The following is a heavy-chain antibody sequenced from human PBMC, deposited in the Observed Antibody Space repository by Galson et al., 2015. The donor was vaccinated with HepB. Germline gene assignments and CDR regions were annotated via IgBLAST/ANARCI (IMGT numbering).Heavy chain of an antibody. J-gene: IGHJ6*03. CDR2: INPNSGGT. D-gene: IGHD5-12*01. CDR3: ARALYESGYDFYYYYYYMDV. V-gene: IGHV1-2*04. CDR1: GYTFTGYY. Sequence: GYTFTGYYMHWVRQAPGQGLEWMGWINPNSGGTNYAQKFQGWVTMTRDTSISTAYMELSRLRSDDTAVYYCARALYESGYDFYYYYYYMDVWGKGTTVTVSS.